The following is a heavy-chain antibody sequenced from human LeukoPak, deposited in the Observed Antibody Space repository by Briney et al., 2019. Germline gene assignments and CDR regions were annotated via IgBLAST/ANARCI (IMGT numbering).Heavy chain of an antibody. CDR3: ARGDRTIFGVISFDY. D-gene: IGHD3-3*01. CDR2: IYYSGST. Sequence: TFGDYAMSWVRQAPGKGLEWIGYIYYSGSTYYNPSLKSRVTISVDTSKNQFSLKLSSVTAADTAVYYCARGDRTIFGVISFDYWGQGTLVTVSS. CDR1: TFGDYA. J-gene: IGHJ4*02. V-gene: IGHV4-30-4*08.